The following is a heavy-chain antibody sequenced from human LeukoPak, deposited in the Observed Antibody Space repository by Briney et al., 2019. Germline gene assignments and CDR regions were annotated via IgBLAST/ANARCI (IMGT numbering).Heavy chain of an antibody. CDR3: AKEYSGYDFDY. J-gene: IGHJ4*02. CDR1: GFTFSSYA. V-gene: IGHV3-23*01. Sequence: GGSLRLSCGASGFTFSSYAMAWVRQAPGKGLEWVSAISGSGGSTYYADSVKGRFTISRDNSQNTLYLQMDSLRAEDTALYYCAKEYSGYDFDYWGQGTLVTVSS. CDR2: ISGSGGST. D-gene: IGHD5-12*01.